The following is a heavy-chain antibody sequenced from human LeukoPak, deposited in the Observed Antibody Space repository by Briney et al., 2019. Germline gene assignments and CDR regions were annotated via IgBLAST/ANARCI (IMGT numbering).Heavy chain of an antibody. D-gene: IGHD2-2*01. Sequence: ASVKVSCKASGYTFTGYYMHWVRQAPGQGLEWMGWINPNSGGTNYAQKFRGRVTMTRDTSISTAYMELSRLRSDDTAVYYCARELGYCSSTSCYSNYFDYWGQGTLVTVSS. J-gene: IGHJ4*02. CDR2: INPNSGGT. V-gene: IGHV1-2*02. CDR3: ARELGYCSSTSCYSNYFDY. CDR1: GYTFTGYY.